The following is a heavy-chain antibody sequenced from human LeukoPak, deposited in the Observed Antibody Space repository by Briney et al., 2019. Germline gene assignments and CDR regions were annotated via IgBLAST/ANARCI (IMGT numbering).Heavy chain of an antibody. Sequence: SLRLSCAASGSDISYNYVGWVRQAPGKGLEWVSGISWNSGSIGYADSVKGRFTISRDNAKNSLYLQMNSPRAEDTALYYCAKDRVVGAQLSPFDYWGQGTLVTVSS. CDR1: GSDISYNY. CDR2: ISWNSGSI. V-gene: IGHV3-9*01. CDR3: AKDRVVGAQLSPFDY. J-gene: IGHJ4*02. D-gene: IGHD1-26*01.